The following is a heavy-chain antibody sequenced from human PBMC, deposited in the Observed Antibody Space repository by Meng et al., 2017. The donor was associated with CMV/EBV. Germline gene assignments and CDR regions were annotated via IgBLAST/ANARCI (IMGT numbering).Heavy chain of an antibody. V-gene: IGHV3-7*01. CDR2: IKQDGSEK. CDR3: ARGYNWFDP. J-gene: IGHJ5*02. Sequence: GESLKISCAASGFTFSSYWMSWVRQAPGKGLEWVANIKQDGSEKYYVDSVKGRFTISRDNAKNSLYPQMNSLRAEDTAVYYCARGYNWFDPWGQGTLVTVSS. CDR1: GFTFSSYW.